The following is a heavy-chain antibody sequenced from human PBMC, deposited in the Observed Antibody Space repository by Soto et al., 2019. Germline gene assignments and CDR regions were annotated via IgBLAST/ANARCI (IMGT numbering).Heavy chain of an antibody. V-gene: IGHV1-18*01. CDR1: GYIFTTYG. CDR2: ISAHNGNT. CDR3: ARGRYGDY. Sequence: QVHLVQSGAEVKKPGASVKVSCKGSGYIFTTYGITWVRQAPGQGLEWMGWISAHNGNTNYAQKLQGRVTVTRDTSTSPASMELRNLRSDDTAVYYCARGRYGDYWGQGALVTVSS. D-gene: IGHD1-1*01. J-gene: IGHJ4*02.